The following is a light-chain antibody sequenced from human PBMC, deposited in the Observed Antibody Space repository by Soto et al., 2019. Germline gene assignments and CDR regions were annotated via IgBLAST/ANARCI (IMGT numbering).Light chain of an antibody. CDR2: GAS. CDR1: QSVSTTY. Sequence: EIVLTQSPGTLSLSPGERATRSCRASQSVSTTYLAWYQHKPGQAPRLLIYGASSRATGIPDRFSGSGSGTDFTLTISRLEPEDFAVYYCQQYGSPPPYTFGQGTKLEIK. J-gene: IGKJ2*01. CDR3: QQYGSPPPYT. V-gene: IGKV3-20*01.